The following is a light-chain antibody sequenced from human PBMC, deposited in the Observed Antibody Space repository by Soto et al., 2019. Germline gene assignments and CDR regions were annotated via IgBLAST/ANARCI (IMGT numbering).Light chain of an antibody. CDR1: QSLIHSNGYNY. CDR3: MQLLQTPLT. J-gene: IGKJ4*01. V-gene: IGKV2-28*01. Sequence: DIVMNQSPLSLPVTPGEPASISCRSSQSLIHSNGYNYLAWFLQKAVQSPQLLIYLGSSRAAGVPDRFSGSGSGTDFTLQISRVEAEDVGVYYCMQLLQTPLTFGGGTKVDIK. CDR2: LGS.